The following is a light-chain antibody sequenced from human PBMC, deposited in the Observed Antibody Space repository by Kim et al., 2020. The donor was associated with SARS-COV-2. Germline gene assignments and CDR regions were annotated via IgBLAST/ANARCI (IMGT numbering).Light chain of an antibody. CDR3: SSYAGSSKVV. V-gene: IGLV2-8*01. CDR1: SSDVGGYNY. J-gene: IGLJ2*01. Sequence: GQSVTISCTGTSSDVGGYNYVSWYQQHPGKAPKLMIYEVSKRPSGVPDRFSGSKSGNTASLTVSGLQAEDEADYYCSSYAGSSKVVFGSGTQLTVL. CDR2: EVS.